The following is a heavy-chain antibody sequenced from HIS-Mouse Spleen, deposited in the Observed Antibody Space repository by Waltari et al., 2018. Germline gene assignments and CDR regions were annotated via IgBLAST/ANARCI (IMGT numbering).Heavy chain of an antibody. Sequence: EVQLVESGGGLVQPGWSLRLSCAASGFTFSSYGMSCGRQAPGKGLEWVANIKQDGSEKYYVDSVKGRFTISRDNAKNSLYLQMNSLRAEDTAVYYCAREGDSGSYFDYWGQGTLVTVSS. V-gene: IGHV3-7*01. D-gene: IGHD1-26*01. CDR1: GFTFSSYG. CDR3: AREGDSGSYFDY. J-gene: IGHJ4*02. CDR2: IKQDGSEK.